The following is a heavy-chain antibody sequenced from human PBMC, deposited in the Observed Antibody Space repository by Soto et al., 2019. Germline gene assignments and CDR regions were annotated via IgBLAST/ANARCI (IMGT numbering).Heavy chain of an antibody. CDR3: ARQIVGATNPYYFDY. D-gene: IGHD1-26*01. V-gene: IGHV4-39*01. CDR2: IYYSGST. Sequence: SETLSLTCTVSGGSISSSSYYWGWIRQPPGKGLEWIGSIYYSGSTYYNPSLKSRVTISVDTSKNQFSLKLSSVTAADTAVYYCARQIVGATNPYYFDYWGQGTLVTVSS. J-gene: IGHJ4*02. CDR1: GGSISSSSYY.